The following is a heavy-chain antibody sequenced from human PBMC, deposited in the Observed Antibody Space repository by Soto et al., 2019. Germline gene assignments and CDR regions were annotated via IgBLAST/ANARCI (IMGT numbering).Heavy chain of an antibody. CDR3: ARVVLRWTYYYAMDV. V-gene: IGHV3-33*01. CDR1: GFTSSSYG. Sequence: QVQLVESGGGVVQPGRSLRLSCAASGFTSSSYGMHWVRQAPGKGLEWVAVIWYDGSNKYYADSVKGRFTISRDNSKNTLYLQMNSLRAEDTAVYYCARVVLRWTYYYAMDVWGQGSTVTVSS. D-gene: IGHD4-17*01. CDR2: IWYDGSNK. J-gene: IGHJ6*02.